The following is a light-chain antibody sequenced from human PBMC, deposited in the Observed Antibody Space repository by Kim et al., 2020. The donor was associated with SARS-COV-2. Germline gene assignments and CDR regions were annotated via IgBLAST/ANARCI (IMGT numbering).Light chain of an antibody. CDR1: VLAKKY. V-gene: IGLV3-27*01. CDR3: YAAADNNLGV. Sequence: VTPGQTARITCSGDVLAKKYARWFQQKPGQAPVLVIYNDSERPSGIPERFSGSSSGTTVTLTISGAQVEDEADYYCYAAADNNLGVFGGGTQLTVL. CDR2: NDS. J-gene: IGLJ2*01.